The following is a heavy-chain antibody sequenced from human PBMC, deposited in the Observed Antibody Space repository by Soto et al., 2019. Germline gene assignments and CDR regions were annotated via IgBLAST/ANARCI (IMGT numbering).Heavy chain of an antibody. CDR1: GYSFHNSG. CDR3: AKNGTTWFAS. Sequence: QVQLVQSGPELKKPGASVKVSCKTSGYSFHNSGISWVRQAPGQGLEWMGRISVFNGYAHYAQKFQGRVIMTADTFTNTAYMELRGLRSDDTAMYYCAKNGTTWFASWGQGTPVTVSS. CDR2: ISVFNGYA. J-gene: IGHJ5*01. V-gene: IGHV1-18*01. D-gene: IGHD2-2*01.